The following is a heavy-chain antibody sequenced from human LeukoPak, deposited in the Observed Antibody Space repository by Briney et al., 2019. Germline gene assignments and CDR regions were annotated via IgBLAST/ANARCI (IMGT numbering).Heavy chain of an antibody. Sequence: HGESLKISCKDTGYSFTSYWIAWVRQMPGKGLEWMGIIYPADSDTRYSPSFQGQVTISADKSISTAYLQWSSLKASDTAMHYCAIATGTPYYFDYWGQGTLVTVSS. V-gene: IGHV5-51*01. D-gene: IGHD1/OR15-1a*01. J-gene: IGHJ4*02. CDR3: AIATGTPYYFDY. CDR1: GYSFTSYW. CDR2: IYPADSDT.